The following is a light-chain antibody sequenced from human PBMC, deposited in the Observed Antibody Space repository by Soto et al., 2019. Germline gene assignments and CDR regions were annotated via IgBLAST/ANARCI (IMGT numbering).Light chain of an antibody. Sequence: PGERATLSCRASQSVSSYLAWYQQKPGQAPRLLIYDASNRATGIPARFSGSGSGTDFTLTISSLEPEDFAVYYCQQGTFGQGPKVEIK. CDR1: QSVSSY. CDR3: QQGT. V-gene: IGKV3-11*01. J-gene: IGKJ1*01. CDR2: DAS.